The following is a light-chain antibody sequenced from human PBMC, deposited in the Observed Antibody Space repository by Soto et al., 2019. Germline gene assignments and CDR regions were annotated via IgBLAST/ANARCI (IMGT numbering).Light chain of an antibody. V-gene: IGLV1-44*01. CDR1: SSNIGSNT. J-gene: IGLJ1*01. CDR3: AAWDDSLNALV. CDR2: NNN. Sequence: QSVLTQPPSASGTPGQRVTISCSGSSSNIGSNTVNWYQQLPGTAPKLLIYNNNQRPSGVPDRFSGSKSGTSASLAISGLQSEDEAAYYCAAWDDSLNALVFGTGTKVTVL.